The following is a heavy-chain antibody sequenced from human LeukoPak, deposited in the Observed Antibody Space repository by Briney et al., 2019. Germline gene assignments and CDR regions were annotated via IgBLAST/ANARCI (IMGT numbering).Heavy chain of an antibody. Sequence: PSETLSLTCTVSGGSTSSYYWSWIRQPPGKGLEWIGYIYYSGSTNYNPSLKSRVTISVDTSKNQFSLKLSSVTAADTAVYYCATLLGPDAFDIWGQGTMVTVSS. D-gene: IGHD3-10*01. CDR1: GGSTSSYY. V-gene: IGHV4-59*01. CDR3: ATLLGPDAFDI. CDR2: IYYSGST. J-gene: IGHJ3*02.